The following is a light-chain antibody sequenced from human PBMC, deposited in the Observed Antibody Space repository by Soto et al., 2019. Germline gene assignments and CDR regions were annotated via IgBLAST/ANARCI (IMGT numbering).Light chain of an antibody. CDR3: SSYAGSNNLV. J-gene: IGLJ2*01. V-gene: IGLV2-8*01. CDR1: SSDVGAYDY. CDR2: EVS. Sequence: QSVLTQPPSASGSPGQSVTISCTGTSSDVGAYDYVSWYQQHPGKAPKLMIFEVSNRPSGVPDRFSGSKSGSTASLTVSGLQAEDEAHYYCSSYAGSNNLVFGGGTQLTVL.